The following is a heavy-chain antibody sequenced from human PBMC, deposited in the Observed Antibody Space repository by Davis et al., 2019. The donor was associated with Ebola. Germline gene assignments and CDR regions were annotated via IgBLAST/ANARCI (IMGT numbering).Heavy chain of an antibody. V-gene: IGHV3-30*03. CDR1: GFTFSSYG. CDR3: ARVGGVVVVPAAIHYYYGMDV. D-gene: IGHD2-2*01. J-gene: IGHJ6*02. CDR2: ISYDGSNK. Sequence: GGSLRLSCAASGFTFSSYGMHWVRQAPGKGLEWVAVISYDGSNKYYADSVKGRFTISRDNSKNTLYLQMNSLRAEDTAVYYCARVGGVVVVPAAIHYYYGMDVWGQGTTVTVSS.